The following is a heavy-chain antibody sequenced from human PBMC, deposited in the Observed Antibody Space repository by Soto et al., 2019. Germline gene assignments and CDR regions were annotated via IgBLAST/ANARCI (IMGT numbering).Heavy chain of an antibody. V-gene: IGHV3-23*01. CDR1: GFNFKKSA. Sequence: EVQLLESGGGVVQPGGSLRLSCEASGFNFKKSAMAWVRQAPGEGLEWVSGISCCGGSKSYAGSVKGRFSVARDDSKNTLSLQLNSLRVEEQARIYCGKGDGGQWVIPHPDNWGQGTLVTVS. D-gene: IGHD2-21*01. CDR2: ISCCGGSK. CDR3: GKGDGGQWVIPHPDN. J-gene: IGHJ4*02.